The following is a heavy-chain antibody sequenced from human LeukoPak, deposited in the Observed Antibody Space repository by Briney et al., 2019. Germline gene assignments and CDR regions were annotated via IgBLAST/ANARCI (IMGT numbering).Heavy chain of an antibody. J-gene: IGHJ4*02. CDR2: ISGTGAVT. CDR3: AKGHYFDNNGYGYYFDS. V-gene: IGHV3-23*01. Sequence: GGSLRLSCAASGFTFSSYGMHWVRQAPGRGLEWVSAISGTGAVTYFADSVKGRFTISRDNSKYTLYLQMNSLRAEDTAVYYCAKGHYFDNNGYGYYFDSWGQGTLVTVSS. CDR1: GFTFSSYG. D-gene: IGHD3-22*01.